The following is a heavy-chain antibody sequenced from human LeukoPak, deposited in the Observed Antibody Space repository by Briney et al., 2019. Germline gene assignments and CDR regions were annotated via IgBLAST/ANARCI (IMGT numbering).Heavy chain of an antibody. J-gene: IGHJ4*02. Sequence: GGSLRLSCAASGFAFSDYFMHWVRQSPEKGLVWVSDIHPHGRYAAYADSVRGRFTISRDDAKNTLYLQMNSLTSEDTAVYYCVRGTNDWKGLDYWGQGTLVIASS. CDR2: IHPHGRYA. CDR3: VRGTNDWKGLDY. V-gene: IGHV3-74*03. CDR1: GFAFSDYF. D-gene: IGHD1-1*01.